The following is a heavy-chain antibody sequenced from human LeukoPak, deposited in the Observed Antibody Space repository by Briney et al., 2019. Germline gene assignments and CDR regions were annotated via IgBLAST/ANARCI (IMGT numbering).Heavy chain of an antibody. CDR2: ISSSSSYI. Sequence: PGGSLRLSCAASGFTFSTYSMNWVRQAPGKGLEWVSSISSSSSYIYYADSVKGRFTISRDNAKNSLYLQMNSLRAEDTAVYYCARGRQTGTTQVWGYYFDYWGQGTLVTVSS. CDR3: ARGRQTGTTQVWGYYFDY. D-gene: IGHD1-1*01. J-gene: IGHJ4*02. CDR1: GFTFSTYS. V-gene: IGHV3-21*01.